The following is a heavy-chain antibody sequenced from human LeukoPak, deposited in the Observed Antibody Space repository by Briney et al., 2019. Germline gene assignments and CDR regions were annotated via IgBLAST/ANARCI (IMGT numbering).Heavy chain of an antibody. Sequence: GGSLRLSCAASGFTFSSYSMNWVRQAPGKGLEWVSSISSSSSYIYYADSVKGRSTISRDNAKNSLYLQMNSLRAEDTAVYYCARVSPSSGYSSSWYAVGKYYFDYWGQGTLVTVSS. V-gene: IGHV3-21*01. CDR1: GFTFSSYS. J-gene: IGHJ4*02. CDR2: ISSSSSYI. CDR3: ARVSPSSGYSSSWYAVGKYYFDY. D-gene: IGHD6-13*01.